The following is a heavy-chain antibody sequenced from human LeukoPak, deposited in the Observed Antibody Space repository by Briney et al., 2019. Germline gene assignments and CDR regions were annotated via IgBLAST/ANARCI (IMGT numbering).Heavy chain of an antibody. CDR3: ARLYCSGDRCYLWWFDP. Sequence: PSETLSLTCTVSGGSISSSSYYWGWIRQPPGKGLEWIGSIYYSGSTYYNPSLKSRVTISVDTSKNQFSLTLPSVTAADTAVYYCARLYCSGDRCYLWWFDPWGQGTLVTVSS. D-gene: IGHD2-15*01. CDR2: IYYSGST. V-gene: IGHV4-39*01. J-gene: IGHJ5*02. CDR1: GGSISSSSYY.